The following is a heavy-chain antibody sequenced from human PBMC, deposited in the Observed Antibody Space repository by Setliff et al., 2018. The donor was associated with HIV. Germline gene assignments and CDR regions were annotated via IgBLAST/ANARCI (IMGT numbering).Heavy chain of an antibody. V-gene: IGHV4-59*01. D-gene: IGHD4-17*01. CDR2: IYFTGGS. CDR3: ARVQMAYAAFDV. CDR1: GGSISTYY. J-gene: IGHJ3*01. Sequence: PSETLSLTCTVSGGSISTYYWSWIRQPPGKGLEWIGSIYFTGGSDNNPSLKSRVTLSVDTSKHQFSLKLSSVTAAETAVYYCARVQMAYAAFDVWGQGTMVTVSS.